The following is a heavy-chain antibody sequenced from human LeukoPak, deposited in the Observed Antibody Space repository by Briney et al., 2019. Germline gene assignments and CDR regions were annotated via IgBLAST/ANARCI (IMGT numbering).Heavy chain of an antibody. CDR1: GGTFSSYA. J-gene: IGHJ4*02. D-gene: IGHD6-19*01. V-gene: IGHV1-18*01. CDR3: ARAAEYSSGWYLYAVTKNLDY. Sequence: VASVKVSCKASGGTFSSYAISWVRQAPGQGLEWMGWISAYNGNTNYAQKLQGRVTMTTDTSTSTAYMELRSLRSDDTAVYYCARAAEYSSGWYLYAVTKNLDYWGQGTLVTVSS. CDR2: ISAYNGNT.